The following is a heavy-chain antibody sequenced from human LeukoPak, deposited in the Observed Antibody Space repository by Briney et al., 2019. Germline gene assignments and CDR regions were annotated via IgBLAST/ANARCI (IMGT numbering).Heavy chain of an antibody. D-gene: IGHD3-22*01. J-gene: IGHJ4*02. CDR1: GFTFSTYA. CDR3: ARAVPYYYDSSRYYSPFDC. V-gene: IGHV3-23*01. CDR2: ISGTGGRT. Sequence: PGGSLRLSCAASGFTFSTYAMRWVRQAPGKGLEWVSDISGTGGRTYYADSVEGRFTISRDNSKNPVTPLMNSLRPEDTAIYYCARAVPYYYDSSRYYSPFDCWGQGTLVTVSS.